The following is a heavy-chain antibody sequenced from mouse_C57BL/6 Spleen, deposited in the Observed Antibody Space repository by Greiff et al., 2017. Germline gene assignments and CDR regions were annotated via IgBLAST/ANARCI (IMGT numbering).Heavy chain of an antibody. Sequence: QVQLQQSGAELMKPGASVKLSCKATGYTFTGYWIEWVKQRPGHGLEWIGEILPGSGSTNYNEKFKGKATFTADTSSNTAYMQLSSLTTEDSAIYYCGRGEDDYGNHEGDAMDYWGQGTSVTVSS. J-gene: IGHJ4*01. CDR2: ILPGSGST. CDR3: GRGEDDYGNHEGDAMDY. CDR1: GYTFTGYW. D-gene: IGHD2-1*01. V-gene: IGHV1-9*01.